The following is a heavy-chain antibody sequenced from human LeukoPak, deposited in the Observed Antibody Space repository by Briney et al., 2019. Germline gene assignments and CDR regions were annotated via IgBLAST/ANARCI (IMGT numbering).Heavy chain of an antibody. CDR3: ARGPHDFWSGYFYY. CDR2: INHSGST. CDR1: GGSFSGYY. Sequence: PSETLSLTCAVYGGSFSGYYWSWIRQPPGKGLEWIGEINHSGSTNYNPSLKSRVTISVDTSKNQFSLKLSSVTAADTAVYYCARGPHDFWSGYFYYWGQGTLVTVSS. D-gene: IGHD3-3*01. J-gene: IGHJ4*02. V-gene: IGHV4-34*01.